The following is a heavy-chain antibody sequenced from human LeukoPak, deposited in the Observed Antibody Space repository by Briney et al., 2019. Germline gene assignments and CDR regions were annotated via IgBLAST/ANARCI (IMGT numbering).Heavy chain of an antibody. J-gene: IGHJ4*02. CDR2: ISGSGVST. CDR1: GFTFSNSA. D-gene: IGHD6-6*01. CDR3: AKEIVPPSGYYFDY. Sequence: GGSLRLSCAASGFTFSNSAMSWVRQAPGKRLEWVSNISGSGVSTYYADSVKGRFTIFRDNSKNTLYLQMNSLRVEDTAVYYCAKEIVPPSGYYFDYWGQGTLVTVSS. V-gene: IGHV3-23*01.